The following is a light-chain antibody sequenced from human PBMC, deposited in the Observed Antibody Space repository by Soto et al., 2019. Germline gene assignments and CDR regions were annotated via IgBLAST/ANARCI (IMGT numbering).Light chain of an antibody. V-gene: IGKV1-5*01. Sequence: DIQMTQSPSTLSASVGDRVTITCRASQSISSWLAWYQQKPGKAPKLLIYDASSLKSGVPSRFSGSEPGTEFTLTISSLXXXDFGTYYCQQYNNFWTFGQGTKVDIK. CDR2: DAS. CDR1: QSISSW. J-gene: IGKJ1*01. CDR3: QQYNNFWT.